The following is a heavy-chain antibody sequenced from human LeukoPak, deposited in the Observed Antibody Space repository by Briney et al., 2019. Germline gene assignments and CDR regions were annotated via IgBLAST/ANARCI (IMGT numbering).Heavy chain of an antibody. CDR3: AEGNWNNFDY. CDR1: GYSISSGYY. J-gene: IGHJ4*02. Sequence: SETLSLTCTVSGYSISSGYYWGWIRQPPGKGLEWIGSIYHSGSTYYNPSLKSRVTISVDTSKNQFSLKLSSVTAADTAVYYCAEGNWNNFDYWGQGTLVTVSS. V-gene: IGHV4-38-2*02. D-gene: IGHD1/OR15-1a*01. CDR2: IYHSGST.